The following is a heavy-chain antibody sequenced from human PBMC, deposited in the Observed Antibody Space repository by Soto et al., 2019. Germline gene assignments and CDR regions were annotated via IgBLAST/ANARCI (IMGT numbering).Heavy chain of an antibody. V-gene: IGHV3-23*01. D-gene: IGHD2-2*01. Sequence: EVQLLQSGGGLVQPGGSLRLSCAASGFSFSSYAMTWVRQAPGKGLEWVSAISITGSSTYYADSVKGRFTISRDNSKNTLYLQLNSLRAEDTAVYYCAKRKDCSSSSCWGIDYWGHGALVTVSS. J-gene: IGHJ4*01. CDR2: ISITGSST. CDR3: AKRKDCSSSSCWGIDY. CDR1: GFSFSSYA.